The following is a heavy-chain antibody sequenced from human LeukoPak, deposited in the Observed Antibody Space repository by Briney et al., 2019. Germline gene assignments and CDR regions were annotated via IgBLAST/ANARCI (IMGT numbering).Heavy chain of an antibody. D-gene: IGHD3-22*01. CDR2: IYYSGST. CDR1: GGSITNYY. J-gene: IGHJ6*02. V-gene: IGHV4-59*08. CDR3: ARYYYDSSGYLTNYYGMDV. Sequence: SETLSLTCTVSGGSITNYYWSWIRQPPGKGLEWIGYIYYSGSTNYNPSLKSRVTISVDTSKNQFSLKLSSVTAADTAVYYCARYYYDSSGYLTNYYGMDVWGQGTTVSVSS.